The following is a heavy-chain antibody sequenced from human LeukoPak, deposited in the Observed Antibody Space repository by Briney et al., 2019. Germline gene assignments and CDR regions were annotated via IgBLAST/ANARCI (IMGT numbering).Heavy chain of an antibody. J-gene: IGHJ4*02. CDR1: GFSLSTSGVG. CDR3: AHRRDDDDDILTGYYDSAFDY. D-gene: IGHD3-9*01. Sequence: SGPTLVKPTQTLTLTCSSSGFSLSTSGVGVGWIRQPPVKALEWLALIYWDDDKRYSPSLKSRLTITKDTSKNQVVLTMTNMDPVDTATYYCAHRRDDDDDILTGYYDSAFDYWGQGTLVTVSS. V-gene: IGHV2-5*02. CDR2: IYWDDDK.